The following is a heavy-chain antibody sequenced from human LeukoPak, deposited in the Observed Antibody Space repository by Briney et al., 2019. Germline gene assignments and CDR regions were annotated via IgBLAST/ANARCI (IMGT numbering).Heavy chain of an antibody. CDR3: ASSSSGYYFDY. J-gene: IGHJ4*02. CDR2: IDGSGGST. Sequence: GGSLRLSCAASGFTFSSYAMSWVRQAPGKGLEWVSAIDGSGGSTYYADSVKGRFTISRDNSKNTLYLQMNSLRAEDTAVYYCASSSSGYYFDYWGQGTLVTVSS. V-gene: IGHV3-23*01. D-gene: IGHD3-22*01. CDR1: GFTFSSYA.